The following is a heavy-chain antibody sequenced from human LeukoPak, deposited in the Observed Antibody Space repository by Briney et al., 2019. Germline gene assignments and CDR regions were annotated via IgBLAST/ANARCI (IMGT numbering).Heavy chain of an antibody. CDR3: AKDSTYYYDSSGYSHPNWFDP. D-gene: IGHD3-22*01. CDR1: GFTFSSYA. CDR2: ISGSGGST. J-gene: IGHJ5*02. Sequence: GSLRLSCAASGFTFSSYAMSWVRQAPGKGLEWVSAISGSGGSTYYADFVKGRFTISRDNSKNTLYLQMNSLRAEDTAVYYCAKDSTYYYDSSGYSHPNWFDPWGQGTLVTVSS. V-gene: IGHV3-23*01.